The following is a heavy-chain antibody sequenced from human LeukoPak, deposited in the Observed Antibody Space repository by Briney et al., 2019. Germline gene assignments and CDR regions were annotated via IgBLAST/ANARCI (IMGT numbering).Heavy chain of an antibody. V-gene: IGHV1-46*01. J-gene: IGHJ3*02. CDR2: INPSGGST. CDR3: ARPLWVGGIDAFDI. D-gene: IGHD1-26*01. CDR1: GYTFTSYY. Sequence: ASVKVSCKASGYTFTSYYMHWVRQAPGQGLEWMGIINPSGGSTNYAQKLQGRVTMTTDTSTSTAYMELRGLRSDDTAVYYCARPLWVGGIDAFDIWGQGTMVTVSS.